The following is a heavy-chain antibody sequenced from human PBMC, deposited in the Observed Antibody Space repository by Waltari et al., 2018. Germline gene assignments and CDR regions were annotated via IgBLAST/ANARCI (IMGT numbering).Heavy chain of an antibody. J-gene: IGHJ3*01. D-gene: IGHD5-12*01. CDR2: VSYSGTT. Sequence: QLQLQESGPRLVRPAETLSLICRVSGVSITSNRHHWAWIRQSPGHGLEWIGTVSYSGTTYISPSLKSRVSVSRDTSKNQVSLILGSVTAADMAVYYCATYIGASVGTAAFDVWGQGTMVTVSS. CDR3: ATYIGASVGTAAFDV. CDR1: GVSITSNRHH. V-gene: IGHV4-39*01.